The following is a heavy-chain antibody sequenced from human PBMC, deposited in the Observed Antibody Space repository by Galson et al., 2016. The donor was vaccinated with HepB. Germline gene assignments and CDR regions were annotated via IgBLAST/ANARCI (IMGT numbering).Heavy chain of an antibody. D-gene: IGHD6-6*01. CDR2: ISWDGGST. J-gene: IGHJ4*02. V-gene: IGHV3-43*01. CDR1: GFTFDDYT. Sequence: SLRLSCAASGFTFDDYTMHWVRQAPGKGLEWVSLISWDGGSTYYADSVKGRFTISRDNSKNSLYLQMNSLRTEDTALYYCAKGAGYDSSSSPGGFDYWGQGTLVTVSS. CDR3: AKGAGYDSSSSPGGFDY.